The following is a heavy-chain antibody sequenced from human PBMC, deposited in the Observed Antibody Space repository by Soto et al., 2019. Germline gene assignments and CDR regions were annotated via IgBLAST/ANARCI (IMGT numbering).Heavy chain of an antibody. CDR1: GFSLNNPRMG. J-gene: IGHJ6*02. CDR2: FFSDAER. CDR3: XRMDGDYNYYAMDV. Sequence: QVTLKESGPVLVKPTETLTLTCTVSGFSLNNPRMGVSWIRQPPGKPLEWLAHFFSDAERSYSASMQSRLTMSTDTSGSQVVLTMTNMDPVDTATXXXXRMDGDYNYYAMDVWGQGTTVTVSS. V-gene: IGHV2-26*01. D-gene: IGHD4-17*01.